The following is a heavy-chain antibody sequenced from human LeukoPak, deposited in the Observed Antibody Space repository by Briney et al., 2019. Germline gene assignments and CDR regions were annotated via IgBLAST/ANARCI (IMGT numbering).Heavy chain of an antibody. CDR2: IWYDGSNK. CDR1: GFTFSSYG. V-gene: IGHV3-33*01. D-gene: IGHD6-6*01. Sequence: GGSLRLSCAASGFTFSSYGTHWVRPTPDKRLERVAVIWYDGSNKYYADSVKGRFTISRDNSKNTLYLQMNSLRAEDTAVYYCARDIAARALDYWGQGTLVTVSS. CDR3: ARDIAARALDY. J-gene: IGHJ4*02.